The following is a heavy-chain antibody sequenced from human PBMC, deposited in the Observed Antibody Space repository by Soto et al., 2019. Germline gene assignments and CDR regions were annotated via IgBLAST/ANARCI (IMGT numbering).Heavy chain of an antibody. J-gene: IGHJ5*02. Sequence: SETLSLTCTVSGGSISSGGYYWSWIRQHPGKGLEWIGYIYYSGSTYYNPSLKSRVTISVDTSKNQFSLKLSSVTAADTAVYYCARGNPPLHIVGATTFWFDPWGQGTLVTVSP. V-gene: IGHV4-31*03. CDR2: IYYSGST. D-gene: IGHD1-26*01. CDR3: ARGNPPLHIVGATTFWFDP. CDR1: GGSISSGGYY.